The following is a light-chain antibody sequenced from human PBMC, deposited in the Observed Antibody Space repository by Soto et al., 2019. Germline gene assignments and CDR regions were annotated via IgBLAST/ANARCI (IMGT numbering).Light chain of an antibody. V-gene: IGLV2-8*01. CDR2: EVS. CDR3: GSYAGSILYV. CDR1: SSDVGGYNY. J-gene: IGLJ1*01. Sequence: QSVLTQPPSASGSPGQSVTISCTGTSSDVGGYNYVSWYQLHPGKAPKLMIYEVSKRPSGVPDRFSGSKSGNTASLTVSGLQAEDEADYYCGSYAGSILYVFGTGTKVTVL.